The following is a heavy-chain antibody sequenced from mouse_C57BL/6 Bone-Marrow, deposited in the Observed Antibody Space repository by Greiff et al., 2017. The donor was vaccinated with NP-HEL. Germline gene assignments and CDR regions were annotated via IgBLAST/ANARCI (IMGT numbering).Heavy chain of an antibody. D-gene: IGHD1-1*01. CDR1: GYSITSGYY. CDR3: ARDLDTTVVATREAMDY. V-gene: IGHV3-6*01. CDR2: ISYDGSN. Sequence: EVQLVESGPGLVKPSQSLSLTCSVTGYSITSGYYWNWIRQFPGNKLEWMGYISYDGSNNYNPSLKNRISITRDTSKNQFFLKLNSVTTEDTATYYCARDLDTTVVATREAMDYWGQGTSVTVSS. J-gene: IGHJ4*01.